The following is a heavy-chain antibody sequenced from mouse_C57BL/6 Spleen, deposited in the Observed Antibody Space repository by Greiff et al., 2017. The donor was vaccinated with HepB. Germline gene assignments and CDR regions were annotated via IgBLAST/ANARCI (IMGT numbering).Heavy chain of an antibody. CDR1: GSTFTSYW. CDR2: ISPGSGST. CDR3: ARGGCDY. D-gene: IGHD3-3*01. J-gene: IGHJ2*01. V-gene: IGHV1-55*01. Sequence: QVQLQQPGAELVKPGASVKMSCKASGSTFTSYWITWVKQRPGQGLEWIGDISPGSGSTNYNEKFKSKATLTVDTSSRTAYMQLSSLASEDSAGYYSARGGCDYWGQGTTLTVSS.